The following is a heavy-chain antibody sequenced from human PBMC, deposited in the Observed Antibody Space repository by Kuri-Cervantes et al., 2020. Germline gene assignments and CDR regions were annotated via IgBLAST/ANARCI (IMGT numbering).Heavy chain of an antibody. Sequence: GESLKISCAASGFTFSSYWMSWVRQAPGKGLEWVANIKQDGSEKYYVDSVKGRFTISRDNAKNSLYLQMNSLRAEDTAVYYCARGGGQWLSESDNWLDPWGQGTLVTVSS. V-gene: IGHV3-7*01. J-gene: IGHJ5*02. D-gene: IGHD6-19*01. CDR3: ARGGGQWLSESDNWLDP. CDR2: IKQDGSEK. CDR1: GFTFSSYW.